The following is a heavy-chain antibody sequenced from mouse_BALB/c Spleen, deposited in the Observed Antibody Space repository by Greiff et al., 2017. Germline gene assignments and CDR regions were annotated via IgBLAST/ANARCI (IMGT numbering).Heavy chain of an antibody. J-gene: IGHJ2*01. V-gene: IGHV1S81*02. CDR2: INPSNGRT. CDR3: ARRITDYFDY. Sequence: VQLQQPGAELVKPGASVKLSCKASGYTFTSYWMHWVKQRPGQGLEWIGEINPSNGRTNYNEKFKSKATLTVDKSSSTAYMQLSSLTSEDSAVYYCARRITDYFDYWGQGTTLTVSS. D-gene: IGHD1-3*01. CDR1: GYTFTSYW.